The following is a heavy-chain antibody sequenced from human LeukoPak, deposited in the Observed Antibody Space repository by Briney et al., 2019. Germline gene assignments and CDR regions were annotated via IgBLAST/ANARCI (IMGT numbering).Heavy chain of an antibody. CDR3: ARERRYCSGGICYYYYGMDV. CDR2: IWSDGSNE. CDR1: GFTFSSYD. D-gene: IGHD2-15*01. V-gene: IGHV3-33*08. J-gene: IGHJ6*02. Sequence: GGSLRLSCAASGFTFSSYDMHWVRQAPGKGLEWVTVIWSDGSNEYYADSVKGRFTVSRDTSLYLQMNSLRAEDTAVYYCARERRYCSGGICYYYYGMDVWGQGTTVTVSS.